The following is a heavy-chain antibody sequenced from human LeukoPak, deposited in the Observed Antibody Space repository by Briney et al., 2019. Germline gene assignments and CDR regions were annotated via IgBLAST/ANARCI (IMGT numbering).Heavy chain of an antibody. J-gene: IGHJ4*02. CDR1: GYTFTNHY. CDR3: ARVQNYYDNSGSYPWEDYFDY. D-gene: IGHD3-22*01. Sequence: GASVKVSCKASGYTFTNHYMHWVRQAPGQGLEWMGWISAYNGNTNYAQKLQGRVTMTTDTSTNTAYMELRSLRSDDTAVYYCARVQNYYDNSGSYPWEDYFDYWGQGTLVTVSS. V-gene: IGHV1-18*04. CDR2: ISAYNGNT.